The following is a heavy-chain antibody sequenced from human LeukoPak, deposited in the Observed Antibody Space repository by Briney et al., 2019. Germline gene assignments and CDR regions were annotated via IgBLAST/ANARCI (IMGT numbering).Heavy chain of an antibody. Sequence: GASVKVSRKASGYTFTGYYMHWVRQAPGQGLEWMGRINPNSGGTNYAQKFQDRVTMTRDTSISTAYMELSRLRSDDTAVYYCTRADYGTLYGMDVWGQGTTVTVSS. D-gene: IGHD4-17*01. V-gene: IGHV1-2*06. J-gene: IGHJ6*02. CDR3: TRADYGTLYGMDV. CDR1: GYTFTGYY. CDR2: INPNSGGT.